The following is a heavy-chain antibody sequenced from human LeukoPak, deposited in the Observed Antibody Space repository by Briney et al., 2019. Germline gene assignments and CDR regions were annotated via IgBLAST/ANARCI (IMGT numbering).Heavy chain of an antibody. CDR1: GGTFSSYA. CDR3: ARASTGTTGYFDY. V-gene: IGHV1-69*05. CDR2: IIPIFGTA. J-gene: IGHJ4*02. D-gene: IGHD1-7*01. Sequence: SVKVSCEASGGTFSSYAISWVRQAPGQGLEWMGRIIPIFGTANYAQKFQGRVTITTDESTSTAYMELSSLRSEDTAVYYCARASTGTTGYFDYWGQGTLVTVSS.